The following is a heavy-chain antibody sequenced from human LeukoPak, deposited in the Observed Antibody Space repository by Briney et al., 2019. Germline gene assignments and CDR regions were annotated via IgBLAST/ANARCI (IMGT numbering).Heavy chain of an antibody. Sequence: ASVKVSCKASGYTFTSYAMHWVRQAPGQGLEWMGGIIPIFGTANYAQKLQGRVTITADESTSTAYMELSSLRSEDTAVYYCARDFSSWYERPHTGFDYWGQGTLVTVSS. D-gene: IGHD6-13*01. CDR3: ARDFSSWYERPHTGFDY. CDR1: GYTFTSYA. CDR2: IIPIFGTA. J-gene: IGHJ4*02. V-gene: IGHV1-69*13.